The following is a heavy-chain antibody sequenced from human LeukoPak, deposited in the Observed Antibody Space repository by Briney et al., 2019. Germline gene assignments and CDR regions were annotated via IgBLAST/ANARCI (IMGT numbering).Heavy chain of an antibody. CDR3: ARETPDTPMVTDY. CDR1: GYTFTDYY. V-gene: IGHV1-2*02. D-gene: IGHD5-18*01. Sequence: GASVKVSCMASGYTFTDYYMHWVRQAPGHGLEWMGWINPNTGVTNYEQKFQGRVTMTWDTSISTAYMELSGLRSDDTAVYYCARETPDTPMVTDYWGQGTLVTVSS. J-gene: IGHJ4*02. CDR2: INPNTGVT.